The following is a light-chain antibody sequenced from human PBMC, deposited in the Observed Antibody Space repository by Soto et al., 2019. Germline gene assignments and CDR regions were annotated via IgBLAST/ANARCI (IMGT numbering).Light chain of an antibody. V-gene: IGKV3-20*01. CDR1: QSVRSTF. Sequence: VLPQSPDTLSLSPGDRATLSCRASQSVRSTFLAWYQQKPRQAPRLLTYGGSNRAAGIPERFSGSASGTEFTLAISRLEPDDSAVYYCQQYHDSPMNTFGQGTKLQIK. CDR3: QQYHDSPMNT. CDR2: GGS. J-gene: IGKJ2*01.